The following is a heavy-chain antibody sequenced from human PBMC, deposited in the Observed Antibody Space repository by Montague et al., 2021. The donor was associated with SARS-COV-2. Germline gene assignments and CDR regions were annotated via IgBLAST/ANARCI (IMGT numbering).Heavy chain of an antibody. V-gene: IGHV4-4*07. CDR3: ARRGSPVGCVGVYPGLDL. CDR2: IYNSGRT. D-gene: IGHD2-8*01. J-gene: IGHJ5*02. Sequence: SETLSLTCAVSGGSISSYYWSWIRQPPGKGLEWIGRIYNSGRTNNNPSLNSRVTISVDTSKNHLSLKLSSVTAADTAVYYCARRGSPVGCVGVYPGLDLWGQGTLVIVSS. CDR1: GGSISSYY.